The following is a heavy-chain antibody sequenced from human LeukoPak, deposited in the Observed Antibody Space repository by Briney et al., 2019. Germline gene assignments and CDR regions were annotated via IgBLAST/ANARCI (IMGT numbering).Heavy chain of an antibody. Sequence: GRSLRLSCAASGFTFRSYGMHWVRQAPGKGLEWVAVISYDGSNKYYADSVKGRFTISRDNSKNTLYLQMNSLRAEDTAVYYCAGGCSSTSCPLVYWGQGTLVTVSS. CDR3: AGGCSSTSCPLVY. J-gene: IGHJ4*02. CDR2: ISYDGSNK. D-gene: IGHD2-2*01. CDR1: GFTFRSYG. V-gene: IGHV3-30*03.